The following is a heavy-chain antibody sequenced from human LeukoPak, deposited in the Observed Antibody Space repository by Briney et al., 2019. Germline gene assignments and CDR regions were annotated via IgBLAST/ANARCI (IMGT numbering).Heavy chain of an antibody. CDR2: ISASRGYT. CDR3: AAYYYDSSGYNRNYYYYGMDV. J-gene: IGHJ6*02. D-gene: IGHD3-22*01. V-gene: IGHV3-11*06. Sequence: GGSLRLSCVASGFIFSDYYMSWIRQAPGKGLEWISYISASRGYTKYADSVKGRFTISRDNAKNSLYLQMNSLRAEDTAVYYCAAYYYDSSGYNRNYYYYGMDVWGQGTTVTVSS. CDR1: GFIFSDYY.